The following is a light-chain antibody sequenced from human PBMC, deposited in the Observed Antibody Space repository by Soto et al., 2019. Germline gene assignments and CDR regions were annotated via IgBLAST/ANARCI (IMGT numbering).Light chain of an antibody. CDR3: SSYAGSNNLYV. Sequence: QSVLTQPPSASGSPGHSVTISCTGTSSDIGVYNYDSWYQQHPGKAPKLMIYEVSKRPSGVPDRFSGSKSGNTASLTVSGLQAEDEADYYCSSYAGSNNLYVFGTGTKVTVL. CDR2: EVS. CDR1: SSDIGVYNY. J-gene: IGLJ1*01. V-gene: IGLV2-8*01.